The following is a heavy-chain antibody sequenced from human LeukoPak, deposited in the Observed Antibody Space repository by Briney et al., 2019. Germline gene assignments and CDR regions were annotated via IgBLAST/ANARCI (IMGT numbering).Heavy chain of an antibody. J-gene: IGHJ2*01. Sequence: SVKVSCRASGGTFSSYAISWVRQAPGQGLEWMGGIIPIFGTANYAQKFQGRVTITADESTSTAYMELSSLRSEDTAVYYCARETSIVGATHWYFDLWGRGTLVTVSS. CDR2: IIPIFGTA. CDR1: GGTFSSYA. V-gene: IGHV1-69*01. CDR3: ARETSIVGATHWYFDL. D-gene: IGHD1-26*01.